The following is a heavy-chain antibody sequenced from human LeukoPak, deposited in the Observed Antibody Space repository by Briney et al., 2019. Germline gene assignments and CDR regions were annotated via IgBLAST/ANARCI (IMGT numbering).Heavy chain of an antibody. Sequence: ASVKVSCKASGYTFTGYYMHWVRQAPGQGLEWMGWINPNSGGTNYAQKFQGRVTMTRDTSISTAYMELSRLRSDDTAVYYCARDPVSRFLEWLPHNWFDPWGQGTLVTVSS. D-gene: IGHD3-3*01. J-gene: IGHJ5*02. CDR1: GYTFTGYY. V-gene: IGHV1-2*02. CDR2: INPNSGGT. CDR3: ARDPVSRFLEWLPHNWFDP.